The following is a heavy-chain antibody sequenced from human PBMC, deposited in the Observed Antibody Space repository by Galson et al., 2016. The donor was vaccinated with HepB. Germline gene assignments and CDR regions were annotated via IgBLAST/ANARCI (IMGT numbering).Heavy chain of an antibody. D-gene: IGHD2-2*01. CDR1: GDSISRNDFY. Sequence: ETLPLTCTVSGDSISRNDFYCGWIRQPPGKGLEWIGCLYYSGSTYYNSSLKSRVTISVDTSKNQFSLNLSAVTAADTAVYYCARYCSSTSCSRYGDILTGYDGPFWSQGTLVTVSS. CDR3: ARYCSSTSCSRYGDILTGYDGPF. CDR2: LYYSGST. J-gene: IGHJ4*02. V-gene: IGHV4-39*01.